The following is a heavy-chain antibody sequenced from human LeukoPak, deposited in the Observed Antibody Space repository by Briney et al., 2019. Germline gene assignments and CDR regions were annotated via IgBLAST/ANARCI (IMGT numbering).Heavy chain of an antibody. D-gene: IGHD3-22*01. V-gene: IGHV3-15*01. CDR1: GFTFSKAW. CDR2: IKSKTDGGTT. CDR3: STDLIYDVSGYSSH. Sequence: GGSLRLSCAASGFTFSKAWMNWVRQAPGKGLEWVGRIKSKTDGGTTDYAAPAKGRFTISTDDSKNALYLQMNSLKTEDTAVYYCSTDLIYDVSGYSSHWGQGTLVTVSS. J-gene: IGHJ4*02.